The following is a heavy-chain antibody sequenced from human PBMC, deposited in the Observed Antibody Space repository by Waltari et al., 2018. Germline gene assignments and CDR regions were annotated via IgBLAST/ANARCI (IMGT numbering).Heavy chain of an antibody. CDR3: ARLYYYDSSGYYPTYYYYYMDV. J-gene: IGHJ6*03. Sequence: QVQLQESGPGLVKPSETLSLTCTVSGGSISSYYWSWIRQPPGKGLELIGYIYYSGSTNYNPSLKSRVTISVDTSKNQFSLKLSSVTAADTAVYYCARLYYYDSSGYYPTYYYYYMDVWGKGTTVTVSS. D-gene: IGHD3-22*01. CDR2: IYYSGST. V-gene: IGHV4-59*01. CDR1: GGSISSYY.